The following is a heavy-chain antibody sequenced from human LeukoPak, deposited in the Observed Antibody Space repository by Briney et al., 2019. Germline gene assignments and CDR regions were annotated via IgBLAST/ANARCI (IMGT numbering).Heavy chain of an antibody. CDR2: ISSSGSTI. CDR1: GFTFSSYE. D-gene: IGHD3-10*01. J-gene: IGHJ4*02. V-gene: IGHV3-48*03. Sequence: GGSLRLSCAASGFTFSSYEMNWVRQAPGKGLEWVSYISSSGSTIYYADSVKGRFTISRDNAKNPLYLQMNSLRAEDTAVYYCARKMVRGVIIMSYFDYWGQGTLVTVSS. CDR3: ARKMVRGVIIMSYFDY.